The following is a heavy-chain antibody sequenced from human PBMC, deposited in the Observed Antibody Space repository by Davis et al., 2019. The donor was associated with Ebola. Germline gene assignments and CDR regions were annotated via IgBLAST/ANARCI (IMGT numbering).Heavy chain of an antibody. Sequence: LRLSCAVSGGSISSGGYSWSWIRQPPGKGLEWIGEINHSGSTNYNPSLKSRVTISVDTSKNQFSLKLSSVTAADTAVYYCARALYYYDSSGYYRYWGQGTLVTVSS. CDR1: GGSISSGGYS. D-gene: IGHD3-22*01. J-gene: IGHJ4*02. CDR2: INHSGST. CDR3: ARALYYYDSSGYYRY. V-gene: IGHV4-30-2*01.